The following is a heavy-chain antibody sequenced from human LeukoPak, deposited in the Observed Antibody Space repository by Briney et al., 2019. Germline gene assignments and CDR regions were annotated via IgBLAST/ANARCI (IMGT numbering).Heavy chain of an antibody. CDR2: INTNSGNP. V-gene: IGHV7-4-1*02. Sequence: ASVKVSCKASGFTLTNYAMNWVRQAPGQGLEWMGWINTNSGNPTYAQGFTGRFVFSVESSVSTTYLQISSLKAEDTAVYYCAKDVRRLGIASSCFDYWGQGSLVTVSS. J-gene: IGHJ4*02. D-gene: IGHD6-13*01. CDR3: AKDVRRLGIASSCFDY. CDR1: GFTLTNYA.